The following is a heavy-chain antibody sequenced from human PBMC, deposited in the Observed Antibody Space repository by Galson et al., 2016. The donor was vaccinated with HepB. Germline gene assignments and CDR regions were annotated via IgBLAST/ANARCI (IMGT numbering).Heavy chain of an antibody. V-gene: IGHV3-30*03. CDR2: ISCDGNND. CDR3: ARGSQEFDY. J-gene: IGHJ4*02. CDR1: GFSFSSFG. Sequence: SLRLSCAASGFSFSSFGMNWVRQTPGKGLEWVATISCDGNNDYYADSVKGRFTTSRDNSKNTMYLQMNSLTAEDTAVYYCARGSQEFDYWGQGTLVTVSS. D-gene: IGHD1-26*01.